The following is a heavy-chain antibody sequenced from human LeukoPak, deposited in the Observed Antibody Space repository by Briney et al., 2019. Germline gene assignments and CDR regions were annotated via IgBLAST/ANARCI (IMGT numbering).Heavy chain of an antibody. CDR3: VRDPRWLLPSYYYYYLDV. Sequence: GGSLRLSCAASGFTFSSYAMHWVRQAPGKGLEWVAVILYDGSDKYYADSVKGRFTISRDNSKNTLYLQMNSLRAEDTAVFYCVRDPRWLLPSYYYYYLDVWGKGTTVTVS. V-gene: IGHV3-30*04. D-gene: IGHD2-15*01. CDR1: GFTFSSYA. CDR2: ILYDGSDK. J-gene: IGHJ6*03.